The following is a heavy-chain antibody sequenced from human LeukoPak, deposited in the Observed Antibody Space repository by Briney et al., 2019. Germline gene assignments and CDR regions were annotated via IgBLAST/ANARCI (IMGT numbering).Heavy chain of an antibody. CDR1: GFSFDDYG. Sequence: PGGSLRLSCAASGFSFDDYGMSWVRQAPGKGLEWLSGINWKTGATGYSDSVKGRFTISKDDTKNSLYLQMNSLRAEDTAFYYCARETSARGVSTQGGRGPLATVP. J-gene: IGHJ4*02. CDR3: ARETSARGVSTQ. CDR2: INWKTGAT. D-gene: IGHD3-10*01. V-gene: IGHV3-20*04.